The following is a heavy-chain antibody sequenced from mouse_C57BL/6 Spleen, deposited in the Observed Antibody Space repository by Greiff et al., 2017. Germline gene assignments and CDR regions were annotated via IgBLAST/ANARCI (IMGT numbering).Heavy chain of an antibody. CDR2: INPNNGGT. Sequence: EVQLQQSGPELVKPGASVKISCKASGYTFTDYYMNWVKQSHGKSLEWIGDINPNNGGTSYNQKFKGKATLTVDKSPSTAYMELRSLTSEDSAVYYCARTITTVPSMDYWGQGTSVTVSS. CDR1: GYTFTDYY. V-gene: IGHV1-26*01. CDR3: ARTITTVPSMDY. D-gene: IGHD1-1*01. J-gene: IGHJ4*01.